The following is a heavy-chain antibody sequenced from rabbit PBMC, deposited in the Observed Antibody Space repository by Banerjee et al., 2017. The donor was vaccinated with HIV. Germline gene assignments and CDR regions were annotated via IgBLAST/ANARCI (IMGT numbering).Heavy chain of an antibody. V-gene: IGHV1S40*01. CDR3: ARKPPFTIVLGGVYYAMDL. D-gene: IGHD4-1*01. CDR2: IYTGSDFTSI. J-gene: IGHJ6*01. CDR1: GFSFSSTYY. Sequence: QSLQESGGGLVKPGTSLTLTCTPSGFSFSSTYYMCWVRQAPGKGLECIACIYTGSDFTSIYYASWAKGRFTISKTSPTTVTLQMTSLTDADTATYFCARKPPFTIVLGGVYYAMDLWGQGTLVTVS.